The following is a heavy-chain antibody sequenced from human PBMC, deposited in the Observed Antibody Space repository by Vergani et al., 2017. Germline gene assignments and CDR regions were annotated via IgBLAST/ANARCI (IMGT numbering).Heavy chain of an antibody. V-gene: IGHV1-24*01. CDR2: FDPEHGEV. J-gene: IGHJ4*02. CDR3: AIVTEYYDSSGYYLDY. CDR1: GYSLTELT. Sequence: QVQLVQSGSEVRKPGASVKVSCQVSGYSLTELTIHWVRQAPGKGLEWMGGFDPEHGEVTFAHHIQGRVTMTEDRSTDTAYMELSSLRPEDTALYYCAIVTEYYDSSGYYLDYWGQGTLVNGSS. D-gene: IGHD3-22*01.